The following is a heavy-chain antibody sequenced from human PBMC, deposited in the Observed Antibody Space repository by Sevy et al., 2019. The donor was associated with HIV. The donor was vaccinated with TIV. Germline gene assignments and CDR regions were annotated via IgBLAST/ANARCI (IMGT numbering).Heavy chain of an antibody. J-gene: IGHJ4*02. Sequence: GGSLRLSCAASGFSFSNYEMNWVRQAPGKGLEWISYISSSGSRIYYADSVRGRFTTSRDNAKNSLYLQMSSLRAEDTAVYYCARDLPPSATTVAHFDFWGQGTLVTVSS. D-gene: IGHD4-17*01. CDR3: ARDLPPSATTVAHFDF. CDR1: GFSFSNYE. V-gene: IGHV3-48*03. CDR2: ISSSGSRI.